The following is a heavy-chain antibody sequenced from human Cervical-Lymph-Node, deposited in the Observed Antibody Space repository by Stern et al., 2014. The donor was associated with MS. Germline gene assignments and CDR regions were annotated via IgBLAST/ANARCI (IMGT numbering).Heavy chain of an antibody. V-gene: IGHV4-31*03. CDR2: IYYSGAT. Sequence: VQLVESGPGLVKPSQTLSLTCTVSGDSITSGGYYWSWIRQHPGKGLEWIGYIYYSGATFYHPSLKSRVTISLDTSKNQFSLRLSSVTAADTAVYYCARDWSGSSIHLAPAYGGHIRFDPWGQGTLVTVSS. CDR1: GDSITSGGYY. J-gene: IGHJ5*02. D-gene: IGHD5-18*01. CDR3: ARDWSGSSIHLAPAYGGHIRFDP.